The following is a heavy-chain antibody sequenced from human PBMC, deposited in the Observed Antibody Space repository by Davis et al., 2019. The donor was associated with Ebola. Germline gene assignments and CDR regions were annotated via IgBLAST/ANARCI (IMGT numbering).Heavy chain of an antibody. CDR3: ARVLRLGELSFHY. CDR2: VYPKSGGT. Sequence: ASVKVSCKASGYTFTDNYIHWVRQAPGQGLEWMGWVYPKSGGTDSAQKFQGRVTMTSDTSITTAYMELSSLTSDDTAVYYCARVLRLGELSFHYWGQGTLVTVSS. V-gene: IGHV1-2*02. CDR1: GYTFTDNY. D-gene: IGHD3-16*02. J-gene: IGHJ4*02.